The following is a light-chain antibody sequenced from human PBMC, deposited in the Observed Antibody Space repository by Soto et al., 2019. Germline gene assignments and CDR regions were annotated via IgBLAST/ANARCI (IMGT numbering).Light chain of an antibody. J-gene: IGKJ5*01. CDR2: WAS. Sequence: DIVMTQSPDSLAVSLGERATINCESSQSVLYSSNNKNYLAWYQQKPGQPPKLLIYWASTRESGVPDRFSGSGSGTDFTLTISSLQAEDVAVYYCQQYYSTPITFGQGTRLESK. CDR3: QQYYSTPIT. V-gene: IGKV4-1*01. CDR1: QSVLYSSNNKNY.